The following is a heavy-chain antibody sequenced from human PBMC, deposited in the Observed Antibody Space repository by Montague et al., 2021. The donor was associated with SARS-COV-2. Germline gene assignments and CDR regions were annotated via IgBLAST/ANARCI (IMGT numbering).Heavy chain of an antibody. J-gene: IGHJ4*02. D-gene: IGHD5-18*01. CDR3: ARREYSYGWGD. Sequence: SETLSLTCTVTGAPISGSSDYWGWIRQSPGKGLEWIASVDYSENTYYSPSLKSRLTISVDTSKNQFSLKLNSVTAADTALYYCARREYSYGWGDWGQGTLVTVSS. V-gene: IGHV4-39*01. CDR1: GAPISGSSDY. CDR2: VDYSENT.